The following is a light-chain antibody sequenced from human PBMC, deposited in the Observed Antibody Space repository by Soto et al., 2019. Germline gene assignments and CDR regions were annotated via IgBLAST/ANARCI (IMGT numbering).Light chain of an antibody. CDR1: SGHSNYA. CDR2: LNSDGSH. J-gene: IGLJ2*01. CDR3: QTWGSGIVV. V-gene: IGLV4-69*01. Sequence: QLVLTQSPSASASLGASVMLTCTLSSGHSNYAIAWHQQQSEKGPRYLMKLNSDGSHSKGDGIPDRFSGSSSGAERYLTISSLQSEDEADYYCQTWGSGIVVFGGGTKLTVL.